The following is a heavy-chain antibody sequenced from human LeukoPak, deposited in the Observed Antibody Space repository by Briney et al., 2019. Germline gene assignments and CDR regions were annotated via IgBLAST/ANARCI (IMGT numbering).Heavy chain of an antibody. Sequence: GGSLRLSCAASGFTLSTYGMHWVRQAPGKGLEWVAMISHDGNSKQYADFAKGRFTISRDNSKNTLYLQMNSLRAEDTAVYYCARPSTYSSGPYYFDYWGQGTLVTVSS. CDR1: GFTLSTYG. J-gene: IGHJ4*02. D-gene: IGHD6-19*01. CDR2: ISHDGNSK. V-gene: IGHV3-30*03. CDR3: ARPSTYSSGPYYFDY.